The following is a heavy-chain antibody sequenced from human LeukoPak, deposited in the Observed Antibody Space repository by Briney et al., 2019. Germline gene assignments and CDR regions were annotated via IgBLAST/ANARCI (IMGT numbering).Heavy chain of an antibody. CDR1: GFTLTYA. CDR2: ISDTGGTT. V-gene: IGHV3-23*01. CDR3: ASFPRSMVRGVNMDPMDY. D-gene: IGHD3-10*01. Sequence: GGSLRLSCEASGFTLTYAMSWVRQPPGKGLEWVSSISDTGGTTYYADSVKGRFTISRDNSKNTMDLQMNSLRVEDTAVYFCASFPRSMVRGVNMDPMDYWGQGILVTVSS. J-gene: IGHJ4*02.